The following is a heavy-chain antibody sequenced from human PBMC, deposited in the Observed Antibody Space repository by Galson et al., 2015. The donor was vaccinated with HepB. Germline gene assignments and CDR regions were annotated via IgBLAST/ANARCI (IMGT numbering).Heavy chain of an antibody. D-gene: IGHD2-2*01. Sequence: SVKVSCKASGYIFSHHSITWVRQAPGQGLEWMGWISNYNGDTNYDQKFQGRVTMTTDTPTTTAYMELRSLTSDDTAVYYCARDPSNTRGRWVSLDYWGQETIVTVSA. CDR2: ISNYNGDT. J-gene: IGHJ4*02. V-gene: IGHV1-18*04. CDR1: GYIFSHHS. CDR3: ARDPSNTRGRWVSLDY.